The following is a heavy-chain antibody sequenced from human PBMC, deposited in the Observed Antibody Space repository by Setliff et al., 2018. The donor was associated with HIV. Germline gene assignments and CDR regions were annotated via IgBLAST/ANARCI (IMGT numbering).Heavy chain of an antibody. CDR2: IYYSGST. CDR1: GGSISSNNYF. J-gene: IGHJ6*02. CDR3: ARGKGVGGVIITGGLDV. D-gene: IGHD3-10*01. V-gene: IGHV4-39*01. Sequence: SETLSLTCTVSGGSISSNNYFWGWIRQPPEKGLEWIGSIYYSGSTYYNPSPKSRVTISIDTSRNQFSLKLTSVTAADTAMYYCARGKGVGGVIITGGLDVWGQGTTVTVSS.